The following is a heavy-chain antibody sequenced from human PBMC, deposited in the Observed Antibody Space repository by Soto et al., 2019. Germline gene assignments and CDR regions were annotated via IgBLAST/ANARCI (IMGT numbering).Heavy chain of an antibody. CDR2: IYYSGST. V-gene: IGHV4-31*03. Sequence: PSETLSLTCTVSGGSVSSSPYFWDWIRQPPGQGLEWIGYIYYSGSTYYNPSLKSRVTVSVDTPKNQFSLKLSSVTAADTAVYYCARSVFPWGQGTLVTVSS. CDR3: ARSVFP. CDR1: GGSVSSSPYF. J-gene: IGHJ5*02.